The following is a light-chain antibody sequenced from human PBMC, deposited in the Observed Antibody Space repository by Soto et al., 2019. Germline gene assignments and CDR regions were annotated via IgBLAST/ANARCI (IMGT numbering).Light chain of an antibody. CDR1: SSNIGTDSN. CDR2: GNS. CDR3: QAYDIRLSGCV. Sequence: QSVLTQPPSVSGAPGQRVTISCTGSSSNIGTDSNVHWYQRLPGTAPKLLIYGNSNRPSGVPDRFSGSKSGTSASLAITGLQAEEEADYYCQAYDIRLSGCVFGTGTKLTVL. V-gene: IGLV1-40*01. J-gene: IGLJ1*01.